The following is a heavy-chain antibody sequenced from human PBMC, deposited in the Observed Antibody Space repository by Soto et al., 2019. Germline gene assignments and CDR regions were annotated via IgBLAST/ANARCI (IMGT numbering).Heavy chain of an antibody. CDR3: TICSWSREVFDI. V-gene: IGHV1-69*02. CDR2: IIPMLGIA. D-gene: IGHD6-19*01. Sequence: QVQLVQSGAEVKKPGSAVKVSCKDSGGTFSTYSMFWVRQAPGQGLEWMGRIIPMLGIANYAQKFQGRVTITADKSTGTAYMELSSLRSEDTALYYCTICSWSREVFDIWGQGTMVTVSS. J-gene: IGHJ3*02. CDR1: GGTFSTYS.